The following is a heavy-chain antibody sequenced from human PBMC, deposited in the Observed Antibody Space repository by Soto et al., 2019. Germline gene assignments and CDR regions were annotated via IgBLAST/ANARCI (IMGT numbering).Heavy chain of an antibody. CDR3: ARTAVVAVTIEYLAYYHYRMAV. V-gene: IGHV1-18*01. Sequence: ASVKVSCKASGYTFTSYGISWVRQAPGQGLEWMGWISAYNGNTNYAQKLQGRVTMTTDTSTSTAYMELRSLRSDDTAVYYCARTAVVAVTIEYLAYYHYRMAVSGQGTSDPVS. CDR2: ISAYNGNT. J-gene: IGHJ6*02. D-gene: IGHD2-15*01. CDR1: GYTFTSYG.